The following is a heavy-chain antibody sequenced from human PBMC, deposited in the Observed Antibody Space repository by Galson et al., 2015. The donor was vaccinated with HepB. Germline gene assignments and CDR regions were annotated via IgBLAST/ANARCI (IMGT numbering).Heavy chain of an antibody. CDR1: GFTFSSNY. Sequence: SLRLSCAASGFTFSSNYMNWVRQAPGKGLEWVSVIYSGGSTYYADSVKGRFTISRDNSKNTLYLQMNNLRAEDTAVYYCARDPNGSYFFDYWGQGTLVTVSS. D-gene: IGHD1-26*01. CDR3: ARDPNGSYFFDY. CDR2: IYSGGST. J-gene: IGHJ4*02. V-gene: IGHV3-53*01.